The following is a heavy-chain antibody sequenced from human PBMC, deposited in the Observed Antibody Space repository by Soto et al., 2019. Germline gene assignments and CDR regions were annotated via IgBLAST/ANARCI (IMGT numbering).Heavy chain of an antibody. J-gene: IGHJ6*02. CDR1: VFTCSSYA. V-gene: IGHV3-23*01. CDR3: AKDPPSERMQPDYGMDV. CDR2: ISGSGRYT. D-gene: IGHD6-13*01. Sequence: GSMRLSSAASVFTCSSYAMSWVRQAPGKGLEWLSLISGSGRYTDYADSVKGRFTISRDNSKNTLYLQMNSLRVEDTAVYYCAKDPPSERMQPDYGMDVWGQGTTVTVSS.